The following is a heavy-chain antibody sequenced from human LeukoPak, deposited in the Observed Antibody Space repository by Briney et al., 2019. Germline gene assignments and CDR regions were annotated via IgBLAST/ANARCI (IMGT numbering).Heavy chain of an antibody. CDR3: AGSTVAY. CDR1: GFTFSSYS. D-gene: IGHD6-19*01. J-gene: IGHJ4*02. CDR2: ISSGSSYT. V-gene: IGHV3-21*01. Sequence: GGSLRLSCAASGFTFSSYSMDWVRQAPGKGLEWVSCISSGSSYTYYADSVKGRFTISRDNAKNSLYLQMNSLRAEDTAVYYCAGSTVAYWGQGTLVTVSS.